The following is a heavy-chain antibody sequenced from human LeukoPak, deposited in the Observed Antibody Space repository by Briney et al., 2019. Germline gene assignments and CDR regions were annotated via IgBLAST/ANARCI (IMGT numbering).Heavy chain of an antibody. J-gene: IGHJ4*02. CDR3: VRDPSEASHPYYFDY. CDR2: ISSSSSYI. CDR1: GFTFSNYN. D-gene: IGHD2-2*01. Sequence: TGGSLRLSCAASGFTFSNYNMNWVRQAPGKGLEWVSSISSSSSYIYYADSVKGRFTISRDNAKNSLSLQMNSLRVEDTAVYYCVRDPSEASHPYYFDYWGQGTLVTVSS. V-gene: IGHV3-21*01.